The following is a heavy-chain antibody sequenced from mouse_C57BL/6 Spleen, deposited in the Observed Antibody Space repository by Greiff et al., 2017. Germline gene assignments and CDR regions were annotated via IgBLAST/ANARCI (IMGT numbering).Heavy chain of an antibody. Sequence: QVQLQQSGAELVRPGTSVKVSCKASGYAFTNYLIEWVKQRPGQGLEWIGVINPGSGGTNYNEKFKGKATLTADKSSSTAYMQLSSLTSEDSAVYVCARSGNDYFDYWGQGTTLTVSS. CDR3: ARSGNDYFDY. V-gene: IGHV1-54*01. CDR1: GYAFTNYL. D-gene: IGHD2-1*01. CDR2: INPGSGGT. J-gene: IGHJ2*01.